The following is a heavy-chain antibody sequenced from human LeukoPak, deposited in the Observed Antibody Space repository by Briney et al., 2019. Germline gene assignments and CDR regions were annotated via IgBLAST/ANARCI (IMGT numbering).Heavy chain of an antibody. Sequence: ASGTLSLTCTVSRDSISSYFWSWIRQPPGKGLEWIAYIYHSGSTSYNPSLKSRVTISVDTSKNQFSLKLSSVTAADTAVYYCARGGLRYFDWLYLDYWGQGTLVTVSS. CDR3: ARGGLRYFDWLYLDY. J-gene: IGHJ4*02. CDR1: RDSISSYF. V-gene: IGHV4-59*01. CDR2: IYHSGST. D-gene: IGHD3-9*01.